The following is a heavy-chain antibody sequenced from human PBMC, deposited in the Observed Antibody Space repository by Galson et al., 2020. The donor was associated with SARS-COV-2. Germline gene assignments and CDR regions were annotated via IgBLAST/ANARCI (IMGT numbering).Heavy chain of an antibody. D-gene: IGHD4-17*01. J-gene: IGHJ4*02. CDR2: ISGSGGTT. CDR1: GFTFSSYT. V-gene: IGHV3-23*01. Sequence: LSLTCAASGFTFSSYTVNWVRQAPGKGLEWVSAISGSGGTTSYADSVKGRFTISRDNSKNTLYLQMNTLRAEDTAVYYCAKAPGADYLFDYWGQGTLVSVSS. CDR3: AKAPGADYLFDY.